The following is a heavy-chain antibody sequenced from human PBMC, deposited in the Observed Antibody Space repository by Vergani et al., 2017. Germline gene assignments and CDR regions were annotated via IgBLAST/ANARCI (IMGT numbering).Heavy chain of an antibody. CDR1: GYTFSTYG. J-gene: IGHJ1*01. D-gene: IGHD2-8*02. CDR3: ARVLIENVTGGGSGL. CDR2: ISAYNANT. V-gene: IGHV1-18*01. Sequence: QVQLVQSGAEVKNPGASVKVSCKASGYTFSTYGISWVRQAPGQGLEWMGWISAYNANTNYQEKIQGRLTMTTDTSTRIAYMELLSLRSDDTAVCYCARVLIENVTGGGSGLWGPGTLVTVSS.